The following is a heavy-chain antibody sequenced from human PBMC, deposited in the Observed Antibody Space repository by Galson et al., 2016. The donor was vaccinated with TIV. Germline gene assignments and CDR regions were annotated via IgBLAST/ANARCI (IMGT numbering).Heavy chain of an antibody. Sequence: SVKVSCKVSGDSLSDLSMHWVLQAPGKGLEWMGGFDPEQHKKIYAQKLQGRVTLTEDTSTDTAFLELSSLSFEDTAVYYCASVAWFPGLSLDNWGQGTLVIVSS. D-gene: IGHD2/OR15-2a*01. CDR3: ASVAWFPGLSLDN. J-gene: IGHJ4*02. CDR1: GDSLSDLS. CDR2: FDPEQHKK. V-gene: IGHV1-24*01.